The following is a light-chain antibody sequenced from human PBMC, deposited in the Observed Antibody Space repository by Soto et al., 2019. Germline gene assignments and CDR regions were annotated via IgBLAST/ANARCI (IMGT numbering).Light chain of an antibody. CDR3: QSYDSSLSAVV. Sequence: QSVLTQPPSVSGAPGQRVTISCTGSSSNIGAGYDVHWYQQLPGTDPKLLIYGNSNRPSGVPDRFSGSKSVTSASLAITGLQAEDEADYYCQSYDSSLSAVVFGGGTKLTVL. J-gene: IGLJ2*01. CDR2: GNS. CDR1: SSNIGAGYD. V-gene: IGLV1-40*01.